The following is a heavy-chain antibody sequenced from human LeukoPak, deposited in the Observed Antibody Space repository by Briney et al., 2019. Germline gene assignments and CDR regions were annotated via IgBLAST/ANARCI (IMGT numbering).Heavy chain of an antibody. Sequence: SETLSLTCTVSGGSISTYFWSWIRQPPGKGLEWIGEINHSGSTNYNPSLKSRVAISVDMSKNQFSLKLSSVTAADTAVYYCARRPHEFWSAREAFDIWGQGTMVTVSS. D-gene: IGHD3-3*01. J-gene: IGHJ3*02. CDR1: GGSISTYF. CDR2: INHSGST. V-gene: IGHV4-34*01. CDR3: ARRPHEFWSAREAFDI.